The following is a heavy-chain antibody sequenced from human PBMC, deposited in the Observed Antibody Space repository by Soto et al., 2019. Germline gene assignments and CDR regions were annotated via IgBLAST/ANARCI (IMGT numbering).Heavy chain of an antibody. CDR3: AKVKCDSSGYYRNFDY. CDR1: GGTFSSYA. V-gene: IGHV1-69*13. CDR2: IIPRFGTA. J-gene: IGHJ4*02. D-gene: IGHD3-22*01. Sequence: ASVKVSCKASGGTFSSYAISWVRQAPGQGLEWVGGIIPRFGTANYAQKFQGRVTITADESTSTAYMELSSLRSEDTAMYYCAKVKCDSSGYYRNFDYWGQGTLVTVSS.